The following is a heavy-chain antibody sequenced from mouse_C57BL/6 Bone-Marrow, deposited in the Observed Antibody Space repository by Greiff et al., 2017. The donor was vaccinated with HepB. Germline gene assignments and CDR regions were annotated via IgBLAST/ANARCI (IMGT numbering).Heavy chain of an antibody. CDR2: ILPGSGST. D-gene: IGHD3-2*02. CDR1: GYTFTGYW. CDR3: ARKGRTAQAPWFAY. J-gene: IGHJ3*01. V-gene: IGHV1-9*01. Sequence: QVQLQQSGAELMKPGASVKLSCKATGYTFTGYWIEWVKQRPGHGLEWIGEILPGSGSTNYNENFKGKATFTADTSSNTAYMQLSSLTTEDSAIYDCARKGRTAQAPWFAYWGQGTLVTVSA.